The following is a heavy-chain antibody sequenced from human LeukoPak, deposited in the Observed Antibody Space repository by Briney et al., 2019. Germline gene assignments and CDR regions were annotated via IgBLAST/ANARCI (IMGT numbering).Heavy chain of an antibody. Sequence: ASVKVSCKVSGYTLTELSMHWVRQAPGKGLEWMGGFDPEDGETIYAQKFQGRVTMTEDTSTDTAYMELSSLRSEDTAVYYCATVRWSGYYADYYYMDVWGKGTTVTVSS. CDR1: GYTLTELS. V-gene: IGHV1-24*01. J-gene: IGHJ6*03. CDR3: ATVRWSGYYADYYYMDV. D-gene: IGHD3-3*01. CDR2: FDPEDGET.